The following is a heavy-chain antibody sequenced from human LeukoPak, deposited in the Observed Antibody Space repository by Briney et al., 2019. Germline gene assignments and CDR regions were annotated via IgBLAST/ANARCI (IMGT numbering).Heavy chain of an antibody. D-gene: IGHD6-13*01. Sequence: GGSLRLSCAASGFTFSNAWMSWVRQAPGKGLDWVCRIKSKTDGGTTDYAAPVKGRFTISRDDSKNTLYLQMNSLKTEDTAVYYCTTAAGIYYGMDVWGQGTTVTVSS. V-gene: IGHV3-15*01. CDR3: TTAAGIYYGMDV. J-gene: IGHJ6*02. CDR2: IKSKTDGGTT. CDR1: GFTFSNAW.